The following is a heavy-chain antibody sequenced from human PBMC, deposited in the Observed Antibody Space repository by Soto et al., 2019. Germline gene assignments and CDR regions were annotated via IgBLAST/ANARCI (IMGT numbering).Heavy chain of an antibody. CDR3: ARGHYDFWSGYFATVDF. D-gene: IGHD3-3*01. Sequence: QVQLQESGPGLVKPSETLSLTCTVSGGSISSYYWSWIRQPPGKGLEWIGYIHYSGSTNYNPSLKSRVTISAATSKIQFSLKLSSVTAADTAVYYCARGHYDFWSGYFATVDFWGQGTLVTVSS. J-gene: IGHJ4*02. CDR2: IHYSGST. CDR1: GGSISSYY. V-gene: IGHV4-59*08.